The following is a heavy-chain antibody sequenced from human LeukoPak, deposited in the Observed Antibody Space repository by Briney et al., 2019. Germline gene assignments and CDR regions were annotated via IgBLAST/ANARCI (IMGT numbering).Heavy chain of an antibody. CDR2: IWYDGSNK. V-gene: IGHV3-33*06. J-gene: IGHJ3*02. D-gene: IGHD3-10*01. Sequence: AGGSLRLSCAASRFTFSSYGMHWVRQAPGEGLKWLAVIWYDGSNKYYADSVKGRFTISRDNSKNTLYLQMNSLRAEDTAVYYCAKGPGRGTPDAFDIWGQGTMVTVSS. CDR3: AKGPGRGTPDAFDI. CDR1: RFTFSSYG.